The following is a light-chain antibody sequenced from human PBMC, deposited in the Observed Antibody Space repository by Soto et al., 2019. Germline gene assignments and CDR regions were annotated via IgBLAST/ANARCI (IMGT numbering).Light chain of an antibody. CDR3: QVWDSSSDHYV. V-gene: IGLV3-21*02. Sequence: SYELTQRPSVSVAPGQTARITCGGNNIGSKSVHWYQQKPGQAPVLVVYDDSDGPSGIPERFSGYDSGNTATLTISRVEAGDEADYYCQVWDSSSDHYVFGTGTKVTVL. CDR2: DDS. J-gene: IGLJ1*01. CDR1: NIGSKS.